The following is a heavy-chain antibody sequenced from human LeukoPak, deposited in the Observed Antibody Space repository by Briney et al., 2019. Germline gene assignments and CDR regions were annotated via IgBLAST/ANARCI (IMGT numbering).Heavy chain of an antibody. CDR2: INPNSGGT. V-gene: IGHV1-2*02. J-gene: IGHJ3*02. D-gene: IGHD3-3*01. CDR3: AVPTITIFGVVMGAFDI. Sequence: GASVKVSCKASGYTFTGYYMHWVRQAPGRGLEWMGWINPNSGGTNYAQKFQGRVTMTRDTSISTAYMELSRLRSDDTAVYYCAVPTITIFGVVMGAFDIWGQGTMVTVSS. CDR1: GYTFTGYY.